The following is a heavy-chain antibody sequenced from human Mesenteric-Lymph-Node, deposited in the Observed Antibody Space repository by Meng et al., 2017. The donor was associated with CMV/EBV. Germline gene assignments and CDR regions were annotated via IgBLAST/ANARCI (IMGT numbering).Heavy chain of an antibody. V-gene: IGHV3-13*01. J-gene: IGHJ3*02. Sequence: GGSLRLSCAASGFTFGSYGMHWVRQATGKGLEWVSAIGTAGDTYYPGSVKGRFTISREDAKNSLYLQMNSLRAGDTAVYYCARGGIWGSPDAFDIWGQGTMVTVSS. D-gene: IGHD2-15*01. CDR3: ARGGIWGSPDAFDI. CDR1: GFTFGSYG. CDR2: IGTAGDT.